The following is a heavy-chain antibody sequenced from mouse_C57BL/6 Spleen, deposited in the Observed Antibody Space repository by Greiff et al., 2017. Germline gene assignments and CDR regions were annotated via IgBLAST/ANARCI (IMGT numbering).Heavy chain of an antibody. J-gene: IGHJ4*01. CDR3: ARGDAYYYAMDY. V-gene: IGHV5-17*01. CDR2: ISSGSSTI. D-gene: IGHD3-3*01. CDR1: GSTFSDYG. Sequence: EVKLMESGGGLVKPGGSLKLSCAASGSTFSDYGMHWVRQAPEKGLEWVAYISSGSSTIYYADTVKGRFTISRDNAKNTLFLQMTSLRSEDTAMYYCARGDAYYYAMDYWGQGTSVTVSS.